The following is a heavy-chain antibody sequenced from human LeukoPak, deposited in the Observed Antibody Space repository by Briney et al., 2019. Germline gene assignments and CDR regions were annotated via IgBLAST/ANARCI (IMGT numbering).Heavy chain of an antibody. CDR2: ISSSSSYI. Sequence: GGSLRLSCAASGFTFSSYSMNWVRQAPGKGLEWVSSISSSSSYIYYADSVKGRFTISRDNAKNSLYLQMNSLRAEDTAVYYCARTIQLWLGVDCWGQGTLVTVSS. J-gene: IGHJ4*02. D-gene: IGHD5-18*01. V-gene: IGHV3-21*01. CDR1: GFTFSSYS. CDR3: ARTIQLWLGVDC.